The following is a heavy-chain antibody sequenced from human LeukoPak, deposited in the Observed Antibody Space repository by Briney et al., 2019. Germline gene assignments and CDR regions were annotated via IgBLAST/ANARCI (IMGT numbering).Heavy chain of an antibody. D-gene: IGHD5-24*01. CDR2: IRYDGSNK. Sequence: GGSLRLSCAASGFTFSSYGMHWVRQAPGKGLEWVAFIRYDGSNKYYADSVRGRFTISRDNSKNTLYLQMNSLRAEDTAVYYCAKDAGLHTPYYFDYWGQGTLVTVSS. V-gene: IGHV3-30*02. CDR1: GFTFSSYG. CDR3: AKDAGLHTPYYFDY. J-gene: IGHJ4*02.